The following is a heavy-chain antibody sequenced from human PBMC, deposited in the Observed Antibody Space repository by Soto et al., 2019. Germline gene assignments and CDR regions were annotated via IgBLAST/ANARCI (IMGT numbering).Heavy chain of an antibody. CDR2: IKQDGSEK. CDR3: ARELMAVVAATRALYYYYGMDV. D-gene: IGHD2-15*01. Sequence: PGGSLRLSCAPSGFTFSSYWMSWVRQAPGKGLEWVANIKQDGSEKYYVDTVKGRFTISRDNAKNSLYLQMNSLRAEDTAVYYCARELMAVVAATRALYYYYGMDVWGQGT. V-gene: IGHV3-7*01. J-gene: IGHJ6*02. CDR1: GFTFSSYW.